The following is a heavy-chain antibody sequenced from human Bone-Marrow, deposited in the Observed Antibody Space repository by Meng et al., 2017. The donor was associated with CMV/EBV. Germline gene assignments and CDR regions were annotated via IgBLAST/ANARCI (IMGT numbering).Heavy chain of an antibody. CDR2: ISSSSSYI. CDR1: GFTFSSYS. CDR3: ARDQSRSTWDAFDI. D-gene: IGHD6-13*01. V-gene: IGHV3-21*01. J-gene: IGHJ3*02. Sequence: GESLKISCAASGFTFSSYSMNWVRQAPGKGLEWVSSISSSSSYIYYADSVKGRFTISRDNAKNSLYLQMNSLRAKDTAVYYCARDQSRSTWDAFDIWGQGTMVTVSS.